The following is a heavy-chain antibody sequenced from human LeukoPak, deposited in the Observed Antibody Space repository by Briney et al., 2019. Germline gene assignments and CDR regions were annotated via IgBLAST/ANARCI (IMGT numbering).Heavy chain of an antibody. CDR2: IYYSRST. D-gene: IGHD7-27*01. Sequence: PSETLSLTCTVSGGSINSGDYYWSWFRQPPGKGLEWIVYIYYSRSTYYNPSLKSRVTISVDTSKNQFSLKLSSVTAADTAVYYCARLTRTGDQRGHGDYWGQGTLVSVSS. V-gene: IGHV4-30-4*08. J-gene: IGHJ4*02. CDR1: GGSINSGDYY. CDR3: ARLTRTGDQRGHGDY.